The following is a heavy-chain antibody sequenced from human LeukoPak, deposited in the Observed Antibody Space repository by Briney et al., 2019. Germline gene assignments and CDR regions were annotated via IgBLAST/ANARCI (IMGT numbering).Heavy chain of an antibody. V-gene: IGHV3-30*03. J-gene: IGHJ4*02. CDR1: GFTFSSYG. D-gene: IGHD6-13*01. Sequence: PGGSLRLSCAASGFTFSSYGMHWVRQAPGKGLEWVAVISCDGSNKYYADSVKGRFTISRDNSKNTLYLQMNSLRAEDTAVYYCARDSYSSSRNDYWGQGTLVTVSS. CDR3: ARDSYSSSRNDY. CDR2: ISCDGSNK.